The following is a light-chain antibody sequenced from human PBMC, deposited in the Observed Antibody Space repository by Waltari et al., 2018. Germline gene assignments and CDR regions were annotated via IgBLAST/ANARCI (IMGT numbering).Light chain of an antibody. J-gene: IGKJ3*01. CDR2: KAS. CDR1: QSISSW. CDR3: QQYNSYSPLT. Sequence: DIQMTQSPSTLSASVGDRVTITCRASQSISSWLAWYQQKPGKAPKLLSYKASYLESGVPARFSGSGSGTEFTLTISSLQSDDFASYYCQQYNSYSPLTFGPGTKVDIK. V-gene: IGKV1-5*03.